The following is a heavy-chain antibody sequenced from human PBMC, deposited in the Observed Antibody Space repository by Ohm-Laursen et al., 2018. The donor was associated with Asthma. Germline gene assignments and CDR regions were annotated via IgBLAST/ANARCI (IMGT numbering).Heavy chain of an antibody. CDR1: GYTLTSYS. J-gene: IGHJ4*02. CDR3: ARAYCRSTSCYDY. V-gene: IGHV1-46*01. Sequence: LVKVSCKASGYTLTSYSMHWVRQAPGQGLEWMGIINPNGGSTTYAQKFQGRVTMTRDTSTSTVYMDLSSLSSEDTAVYYCARAYCRSTSCYDYWGQGSLVTVSS. CDR2: INPNGGST. D-gene: IGHD2-2*01.